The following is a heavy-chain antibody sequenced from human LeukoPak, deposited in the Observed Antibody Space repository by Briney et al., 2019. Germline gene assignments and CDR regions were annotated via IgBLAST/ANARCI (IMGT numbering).Heavy chain of an antibody. D-gene: IGHD3-10*01. V-gene: IGHV4-4*07. Sequence: SETLSLTCTVSGGSINSYYWGWVRQPAGKGLEWVGRIYPTGTTNYIPSFKSRLTMSLDTSKNQFSLNLRSVTAAGTAVYYCVRQGYTASYYFVDYWSQGTLVTVSS. CDR1: GGSINSYY. CDR2: IYPTGTT. CDR3: VRQGYTASYYFVDY. J-gene: IGHJ4*02.